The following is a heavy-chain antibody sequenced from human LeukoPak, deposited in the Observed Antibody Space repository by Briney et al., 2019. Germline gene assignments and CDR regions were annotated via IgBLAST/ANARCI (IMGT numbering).Heavy chain of an antibody. CDR1: GFTFSSYA. V-gene: IGHV3-23*01. CDR2: ISGSGGST. CDR3: AKTYYYDSSGYYYWYFDL. Sequence: SGGSLRLSCAASGFTFSSYAMSWVRQAPGKGLEGVSGISGSGGSTYYADSVKGRFTISRDNSKNTLYPQMNGLRAEDTAVYYCAKTYYYDSSGYYYWYFDLWGRGTLVTVSS. J-gene: IGHJ2*01. D-gene: IGHD3-22*01.